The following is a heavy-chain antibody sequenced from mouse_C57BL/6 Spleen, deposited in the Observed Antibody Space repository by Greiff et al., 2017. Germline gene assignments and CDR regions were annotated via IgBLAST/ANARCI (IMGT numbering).Heavy chain of an antibody. Sequence: EVQLQESGGDLVKPGGSLKLSCAASGFPFSSYGMSWVRQTPDKRLEWVATISSGGSYTYYPDSVKGRFTISRDNAKNTLYLQMSSLKSEDTAMYYCARLLYYGSSHYYAMDYWGQGTSVTVSS. CDR2: ISSGGSYT. V-gene: IGHV5-6*01. J-gene: IGHJ4*01. CDR3: ARLLYYGSSHYYAMDY. CDR1: GFPFSSYG. D-gene: IGHD1-1*01.